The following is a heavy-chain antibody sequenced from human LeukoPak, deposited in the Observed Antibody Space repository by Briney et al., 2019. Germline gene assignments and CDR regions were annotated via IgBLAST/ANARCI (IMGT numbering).Heavy chain of an antibody. CDR2: ISAHNGNT. V-gene: IGHV1-18*01. D-gene: IGHD6-6*01. CDR1: GYTFTSYG. CDR3: ARVEYSSSSDAFDI. J-gene: IGHJ3*02. Sequence: ASVKVSCKASGYTFTSYGISWVRQAPGQGLEWMGWISAHNGNTNYAQKLQGRVTMTTDTSTSTAYMELRSLRSDDTAVYYCARVEYSSSSDAFDIWGQGTMVTVSS.